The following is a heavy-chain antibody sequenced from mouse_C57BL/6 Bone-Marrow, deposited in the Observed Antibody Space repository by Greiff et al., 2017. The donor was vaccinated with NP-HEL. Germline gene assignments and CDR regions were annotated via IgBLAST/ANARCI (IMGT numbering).Heavy chain of an antibody. V-gene: IGHV14-4*01. CDR3: LRESYYFSYYYAMDY. CDR1: GFNIKDDY. J-gene: IGHJ4*01. Sequence: VQLKESGAELVRPGASVKLSCTASGFNIKDDYMHWVKQRPEQGLEWIGWIDPENGDTEYASKFQGKATITADTSSNTAYLQLSSLTSEDTAVYYCLRESYYFSYYYAMDYWGQGTSVTVSS. CDR2: IDPENGDT. D-gene: IGHD2-12*01.